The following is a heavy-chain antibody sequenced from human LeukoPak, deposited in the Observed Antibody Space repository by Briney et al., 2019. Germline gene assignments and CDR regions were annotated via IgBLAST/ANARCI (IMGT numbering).Heavy chain of an antibody. J-gene: IGHJ4*02. Sequence: GGSLRLSCAASGFTFSVYYMSWIRQAPGGGLEWVSYISSSGSTIYYADSVEGRFTISRDNAKNSLYLQMNSLRAEDTAVYYCARDPYSSSFDYWGQGTLVTVPS. CDR3: ARDPYSSSFDY. CDR1: GFTFSVYY. D-gene: IGHD6-13*01. V-gene: IGHV3-11*04. CDR2: ISSSGSTI.